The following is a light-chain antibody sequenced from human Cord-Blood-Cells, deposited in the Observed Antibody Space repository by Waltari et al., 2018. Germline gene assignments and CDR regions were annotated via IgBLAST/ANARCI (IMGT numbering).Light chain of an antibody. Sequence: QSALTQPASVSGSPGQSITISCTGTSSDVGGYNYVSWYQQHPGKAPKLMIYDVSKRPSGVSNRFSCSKSANTASLTISVLQAEHEADYYCCSYTSSSTWVFGGGTKLTVL. CDR1: SSDVGGYNY. CDR3: CSYTSSSTWV. J-gene: IGLJ3*02. V-gene: IGLV2-14*01. CDR2: DVS.